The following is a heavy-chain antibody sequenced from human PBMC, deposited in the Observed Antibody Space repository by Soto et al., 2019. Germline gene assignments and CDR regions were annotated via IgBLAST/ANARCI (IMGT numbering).Heavy chain of an antibody. Sequence: GGSLRLSCAASGFTFSNYAMSWVRQAPGKGLEWVSAISGSGASTYYADSVKGRFTISRDNSKNTLYLQMNSLRAEDTAVYYCAKGSFQLGIGYYFDYWGQGTLVTVSS. V-gene: IGHV3-23*01. CDR1: GFTFSNYA. D-gene: IGHD1-1*01. CDR3: AKGSFQLGIGYYFDY. CDR2: ISGSGAST. J-gene: IGHJ4*02.